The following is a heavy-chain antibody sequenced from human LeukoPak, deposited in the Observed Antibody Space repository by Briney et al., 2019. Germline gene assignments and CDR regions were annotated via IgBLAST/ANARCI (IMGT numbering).Heavy chain of an antibody. V-gene: IGHV1-2*02. CDR2: INPNSGAT. J-gene: IGHJ1*01. CDR1: GYIFTDNY. CDR3: ARGGLSGRYYDSSHH. Sequence: ASVKVSCKASGYIFTDNYMHWVRQAPGQGLEWMGWINPNSGATNYAQKVQGRVTMTRDTAISTAYMELSRLRSHDTAVFYCARGGLSGRYYDSSHHWGPGTLATVSS. D-gene: IGHD1-26*01.